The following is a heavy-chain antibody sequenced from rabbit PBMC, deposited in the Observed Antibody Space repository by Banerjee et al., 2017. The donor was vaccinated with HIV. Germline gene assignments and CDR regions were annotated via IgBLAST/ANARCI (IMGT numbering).Heavy chain of an antibody. CDR2: IYGVSGST. CDR1: GFDLSSNA. D-gene: IGHD6-1*01. V-gene: IGHV1S45*01. CDR3: ARRPGGYASATYGTEFNL. J-gene: IGHJ4*01. Sequence: QQQLEESGGGLVKPEGSLTLTCKASGFDLSSNAMCWFRQAPGKGPEWIACIYGVSGSTYYASWAKGRFTISKTSSTTVTLQMTSLTAAGTATYFCARRPGGYASATYGTEFNLWGQGTLVTVS.